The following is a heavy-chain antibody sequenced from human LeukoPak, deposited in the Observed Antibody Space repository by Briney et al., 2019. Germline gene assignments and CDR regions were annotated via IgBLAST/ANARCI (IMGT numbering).Heavy chain of an antibody. D-gene: IGHD1-26*01. CDR2: ISHSGST. CDR3: ARMPPVGGSYVY. CDR1: GGSISSYY. Sequence: SEALSLTCTVSGGSISSYYWSWIRQPPGKGLEWIGYISHSGSTNYNPSLKSRVTISVDTSKNQFSLKLSSVTAADTAVYYCARMPPVGGSYVYWGQGTLVTVSS. J-gene: IGHJ4*02. V-gene: IGHV4-59*01.